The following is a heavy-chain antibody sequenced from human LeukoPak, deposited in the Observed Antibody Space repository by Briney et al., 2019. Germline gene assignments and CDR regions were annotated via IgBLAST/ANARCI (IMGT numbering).Heavy chain of an antibody. D-gene: IGHD1-26*01. CDR3: TRRLVVGGDY. J-gene: IGHJ4*02. CDR1: GYSFTSYW. Sequence: GESLKISCKCSGYSFTSYWISWVRQMPGKGLEWMGRIDPSDSYTNYSPSFQGHVTISADKSVSTVYLQWISLKASDTAMYYCTRRLVVGGDYWGQGTLVTVSS. CDR2: IDPSDSYT. V-gene: IGHV5-10-1*01.